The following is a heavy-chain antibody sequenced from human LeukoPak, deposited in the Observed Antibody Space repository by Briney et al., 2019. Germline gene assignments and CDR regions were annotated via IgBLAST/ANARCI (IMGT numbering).Heavy chain of an antibody. D-gene: IGHD6-13*01. V-gene: IGHV3-53*01. CDR1: GLTVSSNY. Sequence: GGSLRLSCAASGLTVSSNYVTWVRQVPGKELEWVSVIYSDGSTYYADSVKGRFTISRDNSKNTLYLQMNSLRAEDTAVYYCARGGGYSSPSYDYWGQGTLVTVSS. CDR2: IYSDGST. J-gene: IGHJ4*02. CDR3: ARGGGYSSPSYDY.